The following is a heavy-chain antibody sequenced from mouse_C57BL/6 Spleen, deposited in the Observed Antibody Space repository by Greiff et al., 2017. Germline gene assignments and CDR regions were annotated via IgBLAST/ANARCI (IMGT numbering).Heavy chain of an antibody. CDR1: GYSITSGYH. CDR2: ISYVGSN. D-gene: IGHD2-4*01. J-gene: IGHJ3*01. CDR3: ARAGPYDYDEAY. V-gene: IGHV3-6*01. Sequence: EVQLQQPGPGLVKPSQSLSLTCSVTGYSITSGYHWNWIRQFPGNKLEWMGYISYVGSNNYNPSLKNRISITRDTSKNQFFLKLNSVTTEDTATDDCARAGPYDYDEAYWGQGTLVTVSA.